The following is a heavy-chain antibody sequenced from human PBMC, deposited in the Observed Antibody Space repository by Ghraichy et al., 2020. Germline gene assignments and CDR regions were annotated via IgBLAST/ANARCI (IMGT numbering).Heavy chain of an antibody. CDR2: VYYSS. V-gene: IGHV4-39*01. J-gene: IGHJ2*01. Sequence: SETLSLTCTVSGASISAYYWGWVRQPPGKGLEWIGSVYYSSYYNRSLQSRVSISVDSSKNQLSLTLTSVTAADTATYYCARQPGYSGSYWYLDLWGRGTVVTVSA. CDR3: ARQPGYSGSYWYLDL. D-gene: IGHD5-12*01. CDR1: GASISAYY.